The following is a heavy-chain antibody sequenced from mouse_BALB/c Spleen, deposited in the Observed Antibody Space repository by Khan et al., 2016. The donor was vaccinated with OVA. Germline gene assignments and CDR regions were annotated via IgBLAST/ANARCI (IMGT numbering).Heavy chain of an antibody. D-gene: IGHD1-1*01. J-gene: IGHJ2*01. CDR3: ATIYDYGEWFDC. CDR2: IDPYNGGT. CDR1: GYSFTDYN. V-gene: IGHV1S135*01. Sequence: EVQLQQSGPELVKPGASVKVSCKASGYSFTDYNIFWVKQSLGKSLEWIGYIDPYNGGTNSHQTFTGAATLTVYKSSTTAFMHLNSLTSEDSAADYCATIYDYGEWFDCWGQGTTLTVSS.